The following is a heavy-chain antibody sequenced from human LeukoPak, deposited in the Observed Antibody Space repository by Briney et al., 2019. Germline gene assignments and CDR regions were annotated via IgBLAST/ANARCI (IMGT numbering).Heavy chain of an antibody. J-gene: IGHJ6*03. V-gene: IGHV3-20*04. D-gene: IGHD4-17*01. CDR1: GFTFDVYG. Sequence: PGGSLRLSCAASGFTFDVYGMSWVRQAPGKGLEWVSGINWNGGSTGYADSVKGRFTISRDNAKNSLYLQMNSLRAEDTALYYCARTPYGYYYMDVWGKGTTVTVSS. CDR3: ARTPYGYYYMDV. CDR2: INWNGGST.